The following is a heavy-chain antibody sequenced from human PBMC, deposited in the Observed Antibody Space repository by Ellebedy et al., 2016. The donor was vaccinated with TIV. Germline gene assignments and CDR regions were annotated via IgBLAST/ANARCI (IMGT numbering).Heavy chain of an antibody. V-gene: IGHV3-23*01. CDR1: GFPFSSYA. CDR2: ISRSGDST. CDR3: AKARSTVTTPLDY. D-gene: IGHD4-11*01. Sequence: GESLKISXAASGFPFSSYAMTWVRQAPGKGLDWVSVISRSGDSTWSADSVKGRFTISRDNSKNTLYLQMDSLRAEDTAVYYSAKARSTVTTPLDYWGQGTLVTVSS. J-gene: IGHJ4*02.